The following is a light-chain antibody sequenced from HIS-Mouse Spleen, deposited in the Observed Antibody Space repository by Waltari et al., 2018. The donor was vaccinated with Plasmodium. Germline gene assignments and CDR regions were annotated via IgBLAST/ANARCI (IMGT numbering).Light chain of an antibody. CDR1: ALPKKY. CDR3: YSTDSSGNHRV. Sequence: SYELTQPPSVSVSPGQTARITCSGDALPKKYAYWYQQKSGQAPVLVIYEDSKRPYGNPEGFSGSSSGTMSTWTIRGAQVEDEADYYCYSTDSSGNHRVFGGGTKLTVL. V-gene: IGLV3-10*01. J-gene: IGLJ3*02. CDR2: EDS.